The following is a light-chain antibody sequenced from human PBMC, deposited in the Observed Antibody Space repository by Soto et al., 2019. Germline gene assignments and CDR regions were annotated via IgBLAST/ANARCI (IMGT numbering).Light chain of an antibody. CDR3: QQSYSTPRT. V-gene: IGKV1-39*01. CDR2: AAS. CDR1: QSISNS. Sequence: DIQMTQSPSSLSASVGDRVTITCRASQSISNSLNWYQQKPGKAPNLLIYAASRLQSGVPSRFSGSGSGTDFTLTISSPQPEDFATFYCQQSYSTPRTFGQGTKLEI. J-gene: IGKJ2*01.